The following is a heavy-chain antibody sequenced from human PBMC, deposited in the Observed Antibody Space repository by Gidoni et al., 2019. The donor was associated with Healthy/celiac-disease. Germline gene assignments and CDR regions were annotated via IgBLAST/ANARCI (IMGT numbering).Heavy chain of an antibody. D-gene: IGHD5-12*01. CDR1: GGSISSYY. CDR3: ARVARGRRDGYKRVHAFDI. CDR2: IYYSGRT. Sequence: QVQLQESGPGLVTPSEPLSLTCTVSGGSISSYYWSWIRQPPGKGLEWIGYIYYSGRTNYNTSLKSRVTISVDTSKNQLSLKLSSVTAADKAVYYCARVARGRRDGYKRVHAFDIWGQGTMVTVSS. J-gene: IGHJ3*02. V-gene: IGHV4-59*01.